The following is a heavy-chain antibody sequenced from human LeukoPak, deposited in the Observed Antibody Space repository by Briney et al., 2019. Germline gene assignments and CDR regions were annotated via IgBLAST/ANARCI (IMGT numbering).Heavy chain of an antibody. J-gene: IGHJ3*02. CDR2: ISYDGSNK. Sequence: GGSLRLSCADSGCTFSSYAMHWVRQAPGKGLEWVAVISYDGSNKYYADSVKGRFTISRDNSKNTLYLQMNSLRAEDTAVYYCAREPETTEGDAFDIWGQGTMVTVSS. D-gene: IGHD4-17*01. CDR3: AREPETTEGDAFDI. V-gene: IGHV3-30-3*01. CDR1: GCTFSSYA.